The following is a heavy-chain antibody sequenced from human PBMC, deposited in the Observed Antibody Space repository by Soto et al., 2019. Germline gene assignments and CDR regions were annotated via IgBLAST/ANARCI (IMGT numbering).Heavy chain of an antibody. V-gene: IGHV3-7*01. CDR1: GFTVSSNY. Sequence: GGSLRLSCAASGFTVSSNYMSWVRQAPGKGLEWVANIKQDGSEKYYVDSVKGRFTISRDNAKNSLYLQMNSLRAEDTAVYYCARDLTWYYDKADIWGQGTMVTVSS. J-gene: IGHJ3*02. CDR3: ARDLTWYYDKADI. D-gene: IGHD3-22*01. CDR2: IKQDGSEK.